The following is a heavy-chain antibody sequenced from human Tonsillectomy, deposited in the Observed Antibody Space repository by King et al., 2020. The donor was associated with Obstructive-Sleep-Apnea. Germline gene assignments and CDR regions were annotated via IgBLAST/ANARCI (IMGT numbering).Heavy chain of an antibody. D-gene: IGHD2-2*01. CDR1: GFTFSSYS. J-gene: IGHJ4*02. V-gene: IGHV3-30*02. Sequence: QLVQSGGGVVQPGGSLRLSCAASGFTFSSYSMHWVRQAPGKGLEWVAFIRHDESNKYYADSVKGRFTMSSDNSNNTLYLQRNSLRAEDTALYYCARDRQGYQVSDYWGQGALVTVSS. CDR3: ARDRQGYQVSDY. CDR2: IRHDESNK.